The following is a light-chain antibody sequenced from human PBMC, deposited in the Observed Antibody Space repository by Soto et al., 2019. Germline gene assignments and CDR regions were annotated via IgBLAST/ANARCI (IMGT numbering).Light chain of an antibody. J-gene: IGKJ1*01. V-gene: IGKV3-11*01. Sequence: EIVLTQSPATLSLSPGERATLSCRASQSVGSYLAWFQQTPGQAPRLLIYDTSTRATGIPARVSGSGSGTDFTLTISSRETEDLAVYYCQQRSDWPTTFGQGTKVEIK. CDR3: QQRSDWPTT. CDR1: QSVGSY. CDR2: DTS.